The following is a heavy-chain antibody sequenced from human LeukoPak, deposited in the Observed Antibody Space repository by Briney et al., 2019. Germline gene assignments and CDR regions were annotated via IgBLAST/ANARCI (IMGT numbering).Heavy chain of an antibody. J-gene: IGHJ4*02. CDR3: AKWGPYCVGDYCPALDS. D-gene: IGHD2-21*02. V-gene: IGHV3-7*01. Sequence: GGSLRLSCVASRFTFSNYWMSWVCQAPGKGLEWVANIKQDGSKKRYADSVKGRFTISRDNAKESLYLQLNSLRAEDTAVYYCAKWGPYCVGDYCPALDSWGPGTLVTVSS. CDR1: RFTFSNYW. CDR2: IKQDGSKK.